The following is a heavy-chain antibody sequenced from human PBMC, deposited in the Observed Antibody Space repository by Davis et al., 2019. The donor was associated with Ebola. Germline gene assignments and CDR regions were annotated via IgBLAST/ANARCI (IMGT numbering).Heavy chain of an antibody. D-gene: IGHD1-26*01. V-gene: IGHV4-59*01. CDR2: IYYSGST. J-gene: IGHJ4*02. CDR3: ARVGRSYNLLLDY. Sequence: SETLSLTCAVYGGSFSGYYWSWIRQPPGKGLEWIGYIYYSGSTNYNPSLKSRVTISVDTSKNQFSLKLSSVTAADTAVYYCARVGRSYNLLLDYWGQGTLVTVSS. CDR1: GGSFSGYY.